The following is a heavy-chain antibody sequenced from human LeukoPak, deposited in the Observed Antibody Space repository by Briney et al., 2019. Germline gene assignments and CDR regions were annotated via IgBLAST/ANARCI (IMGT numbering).Heavy chain of an antibody. CDR3: ARGDIAARPTSQPSVN. D-gene: IGHD6-6*01. CDR2: ISSSSGYI. Sequence: GGSLRLSCAASGFTFSSYSMNWVRQAPGKGLEWVSSISSSSGYIYYADSVKGRFTISRDNAKNSLYLQMNSLRAEDTAVYYCARGDIAARPTSQPSVNWGRGTLVTVSS. CDR1: GFTFSSYS. J-gene: IGHJ4*02. V-gene: IGHV3-21*01.